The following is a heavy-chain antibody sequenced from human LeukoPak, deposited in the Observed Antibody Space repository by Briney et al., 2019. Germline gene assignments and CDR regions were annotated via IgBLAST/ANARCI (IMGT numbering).Heavy chain of an antibody. D-gene: IGHD3-10*01. CDR2: IYYSGNT. V-gene: IGHV4-59*08. CDR1: GGSITYYY. J-gene: IGHJ4*02. CDR3: ARFGYGVRYFDH. Sequence: SETLSLTCTVSGGSITYYYWSWIRQAPGKGLEWIGYIYYSGNTNYNPSLKSRVTISVDTSESQFSLKLSSITAADTAVYYCARFGYGVRYFDHWGQGTLVTVSS.